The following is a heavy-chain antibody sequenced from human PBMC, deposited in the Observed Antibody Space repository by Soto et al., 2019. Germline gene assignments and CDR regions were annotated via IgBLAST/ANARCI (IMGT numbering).Heavy chain of an antibody. D-gene: IGHD1-26*01. J-gene: IGHJ3*02. Sequence: ASETLSLTCTVSGGSISSDYWSWIRQPPGKGLEWIGYIYYSGSSNYNPSLKSRVIMSLDTSKNQFSLKLSSVTAADTAVYYCARPYSGSYWAAFDIWGQGTMVTVSS. CDR2: IYYSGSS. CDR1: GGSISSDY. V-gene: IGHV4-59*01. CDR3: ARPYSGSYWAAFDI.